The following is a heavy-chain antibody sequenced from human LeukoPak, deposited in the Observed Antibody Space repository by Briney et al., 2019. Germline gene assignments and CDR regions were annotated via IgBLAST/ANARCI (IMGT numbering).Heavy chain of an antibody. J-gene: IGHJ4*02. CDR1: GGTFSSYA. CDR2: IIPIFGTA. D-gene: IGHD2-2*01. V-gene: IGHV1-69*06. CDR3: ARALGYCSSTSCSYFDY. Sequence: ASVKVSCKASGGTFSSYAISWVRQSPGQPLEWMGGIIPIFGTANYAQKFQGRVTLTADKSTSTAYMELSSLRSEDTAVYYCARALGYCSSTSCSYFDYWGQGTLVTVSS.